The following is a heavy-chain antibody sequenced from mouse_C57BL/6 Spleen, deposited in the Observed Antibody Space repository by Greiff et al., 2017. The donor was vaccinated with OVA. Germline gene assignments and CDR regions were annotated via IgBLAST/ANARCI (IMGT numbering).Heavy chain of an antibody. Sequence: QVQLQQPGAELVMPGASVKLSCKASGYTFTSYWMHWVKQRPGQGLEWIGEIDPSDSYTNYNQKFKGKSTLTVDKSSSTAYMQLSSLTSEDSAFYYCARERAITTVVARYFDYWGQGTTLTVSS. J-gene: IGHJ2*01. V-gene: IGHV1-69*01. D-gene: IGHD1-1*01. CDR2: IDPSDSYT. CDR3: ARERAITTVVARYFDY. CDR1: GYTFTSYW.